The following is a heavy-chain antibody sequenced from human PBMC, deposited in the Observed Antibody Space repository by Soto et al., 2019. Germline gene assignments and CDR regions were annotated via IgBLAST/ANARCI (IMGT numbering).Heavy chain of an antibody. J-gene: IGHJ6*02. D-gene: IGHD3-3*01. V-gene: IGHV1-18*04. CDR1: GYTFTSYG. CDR3: ARRGQIPIFGVADLNYGMDV. Sequence: QVQLVQSGAEVKKPGASVKVSCKASGYTFTSYGISWVRQAPGQGLEWMGWISAYNGNTNYAQKLQGRVTMTTDTSTSTAYMELRSLRSDDTAVYYCARRGQIPIFGVADLNYGMDVWGQGTKVTVSS. CDR2: ISAYNGNT.